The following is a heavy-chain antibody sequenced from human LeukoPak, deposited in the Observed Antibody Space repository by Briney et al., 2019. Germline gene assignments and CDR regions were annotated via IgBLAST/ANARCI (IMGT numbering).Heavy chain of an antibody. CDR1: GYTFTRYY. CDR2: INPNSGGT. J-gene: IGHJ4*02. Sequence: AAVKVSFKASGYTFTRYYMHWLRQAPGQGLEWMGWINPNSGGTNYARKFQGRVTMTRDTSISTAYMELSRLRSDDTAVYYCARERTLTSCYDYWGQGTLVTVSS. V-gene: IGHV1-2*02. CDR3: ARERTLTSCYDY. D-gene: IGHD2-15*01.